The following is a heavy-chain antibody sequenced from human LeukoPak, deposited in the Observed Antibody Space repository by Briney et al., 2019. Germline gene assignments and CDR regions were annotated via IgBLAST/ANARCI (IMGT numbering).Heavy chain of an antibody. Sequence: SETLSLTCTVSGGSISGSSYYWGWIRQPPGKGLEWIGSIYYSGSTYYNPSLKSRVTISVDTSKNQFSLKLSSVTAADTAVYYCARDSHSSSWYDYWGQGTLVTVSS. J-gene: IGHJ4*02. V-gene: IGHV4-39*07. CDR3: ARDSHSSSWYDY. CDR2: IYYSGST. D-gene: IGHD6-13*01. CDR1: GGSISGSSYY.